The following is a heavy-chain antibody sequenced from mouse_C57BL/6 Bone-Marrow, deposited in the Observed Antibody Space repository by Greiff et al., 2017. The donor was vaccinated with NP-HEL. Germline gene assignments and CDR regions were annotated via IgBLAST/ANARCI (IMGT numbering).Heavy chain of an antibody. V-gene: IGHV1-54*01. D-gene: IGHD1-3*01. J-gene: IGHJ2*01. Sequence: QVHVKQSGAELVRPGTSVKVSCKASGYAFTNYLIEWVKQRPGQGLEWIGVINPGSGGPNYNEKFKGKATLTADKSSSTAYMQLSSLTSEDSAVYFCARCPRYNGDYFDYWGQGTTLTVSS. CDR1: GYAFTNYL. CDR3: ARCPRYNGDYFDY. CDR2: INPGSGGP.